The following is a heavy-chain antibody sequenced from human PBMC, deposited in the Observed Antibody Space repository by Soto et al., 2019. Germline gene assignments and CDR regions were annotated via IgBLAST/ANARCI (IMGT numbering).Heavy chain of an antibody. J-gene: IGHJ3*02. CDR2: IKQDGSEK. Sequence: EVQLVESGGGLVQPGGSLRLSCAASGFTFSSYWMSWVRQASGKGLEWVANIKQDGSEKYYVDSVKGRFTISRDNAKNSLYLQTNSLRAEDTAVYYCARDQGSIVVVVAATNGAFDIWGQGTMVTVSS. D-gene: IGHD2-15*01. CDR3: ARDQGSIVVVVAATNGAFDI. V-gene: IGHV3-7*01. CDR1: GFTFSSYW.